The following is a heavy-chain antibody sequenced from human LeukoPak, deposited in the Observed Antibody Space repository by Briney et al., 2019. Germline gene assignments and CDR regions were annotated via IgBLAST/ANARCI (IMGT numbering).Heavy chain of an antibody. J-gene: IGHJ4*02. V-gene: IGHV4-30-4*01. CDR1: GASITSDIFC. Sequence: TSETLSLTCTVSGASITSDIFCWNWIRQSPGKGLEWIGAIHNSRGTSYNPSLESRLTISVDPSENKFFLKMTSVTDADTATYYCGKVGGNTNSWGQGTLVTVSS. CDR3: GKVGGNTNS. D-gene: IGHD4-23*01. CDR2: IHNSRGT.